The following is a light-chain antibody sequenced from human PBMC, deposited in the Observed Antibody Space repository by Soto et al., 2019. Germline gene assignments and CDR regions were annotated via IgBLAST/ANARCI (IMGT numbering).Light chain of an antibody. CDR3: QQYSSYPLT. Sequence: DIPMTQSPSTLSASVGDRVTIACRASQSIGRLLAWYQRKPGNAPKLLIYDASNLETGVPSRFSGSGSGTEFTLAINSLQSDDFATYYCQQYSSYPLTFGGGTKVEIK. J-gene: IGKJ4*01. CDR2: DAS. CDR1: QSIGRL. V-gene: IGKV1-5*01.